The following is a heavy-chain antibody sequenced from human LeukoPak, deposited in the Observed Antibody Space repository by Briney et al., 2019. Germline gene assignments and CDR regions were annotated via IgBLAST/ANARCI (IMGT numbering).Heavy chain of an antibody. CDR1: GGSISSYY. CDR3: AREFDYVWGGYRYFDY. J-gene: IGHJ4*02. CDR2: IYTSGST. V-gene: IGHV4-4*07. D-gene: IGHD3-16*02. Sequence: SETLSLTCTVSGGSISSYYLSWIRQPAGKGLEWIGRIYTSGSTNYNPSLKSRVTISLDTSKNQFSLKLSPVTATDTAVYYCAREFDYVWGGYRYFDYLGQGTLVTVSS.